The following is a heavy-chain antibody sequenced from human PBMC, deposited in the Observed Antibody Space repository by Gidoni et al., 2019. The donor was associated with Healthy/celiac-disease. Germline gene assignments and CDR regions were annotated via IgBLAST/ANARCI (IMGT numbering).Heavy chain of an antibody. J-gene: IGHJ6*02. Sequence: EVQLVESGGGLVKPGGSLRLSCAASGFTFSSYSLNWVRQAPGKGLEWFSSISSSGSTKYYADSVKGRFTISRDNAKNSLYLQMNSLRAEDTAVYYCARDEPDYGDYGPYYYYGMDVWGQGTTVTVSS. D-gene: IGHD4-17*01. V-gene: IGHV3-21*01. CDR1: GFTFSSYS. CDR2: ISSSGSTK. CDR3: ARDEPDYGDYGPYYYYGMDV.